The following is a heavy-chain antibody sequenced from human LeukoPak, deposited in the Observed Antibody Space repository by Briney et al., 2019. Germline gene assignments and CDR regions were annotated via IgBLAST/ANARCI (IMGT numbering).Heavy chain of an antibody. V-gene: IGHV1-18*01. CDR1: GYTFTTYG. CDR2: ISAYNGNT. Sequence: ASVKVSCKASGYTFTTYGISWVRQAPGQGLEWMGWISAYNGNTNYAQKFQGRVTMTTDTSTSTAYMELRSLRSDHTAVYYCAREGYCISPSCYTKDDAFDIWGQGTLVTVSS. D-gene: IGHD2-2*01. J-gene: IGHJ3*02. CDR3: AREGYCISPSCYTKDDAFDI.